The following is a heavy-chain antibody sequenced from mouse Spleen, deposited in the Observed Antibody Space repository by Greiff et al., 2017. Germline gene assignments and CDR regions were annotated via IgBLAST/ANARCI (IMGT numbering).Heavy chain of an antibody. CDR1: GYTFTSYW. J-gene: IGHJ2*01. V-gene: IGHV1-64*01. CDR3: ARWAFNWDYFDY. D-gene: IGHD4-1*01. Sequence: VQLQQPGAELVKPGASVKLSCKASGYTFTSYWMHWVKQRPGQGLEWIGMIHPNSGSTNYNEKFKSKATLTVDKSSSTAYMQLSSLTSEDSAVYYCARWAFNWDYFDYWGQGTTLTVSS. CDR2: IHPNSGST.